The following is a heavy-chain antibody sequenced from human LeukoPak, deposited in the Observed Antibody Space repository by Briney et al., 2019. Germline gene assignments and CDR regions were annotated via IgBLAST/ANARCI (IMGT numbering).Heavy chain of an antibody. CDR2: ISWDGGST. J-gene: IGHJ3*02. Sequence: GGSLRLSCAASGFTFDDYTMHWVRQAPGKGLEWVSLISWDGGSTYYADSVKGRFTISRDNSKNTLYLQMNSLRAEDTAVYYCARDRVRRVNRVEYAFDIWGQGTMVTVSS. CDR3: ARDRVRRVNRVEYAFDI. V-gene: IGHV3-43*01. CDR1: GFTFDDYT. D-gene: IGHD2-8*02.